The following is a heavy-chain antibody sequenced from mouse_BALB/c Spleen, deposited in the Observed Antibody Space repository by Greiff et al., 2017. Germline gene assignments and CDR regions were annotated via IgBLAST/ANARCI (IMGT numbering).Heavy chain of an antibody. D-gene: IGHD1-1*01. Sequence: VQVVESGPGLVAPSQSLSITCTVSGFSLTSYGVHWVRQPPGKGLEWLGVIWAGGSTNYNSALMSRLSISKDNSKSQVFLKMNSLQTDDTAMYYCARVYGSSYGYAMDYWGQGTSVTVSS. CDR1: GFSLTSYG. J-gene: IGHJ4*01. CDR2: IWAGGST. CDR3: ARVYGSSYGYAMDY. V-gene: IGHV2-9*02.